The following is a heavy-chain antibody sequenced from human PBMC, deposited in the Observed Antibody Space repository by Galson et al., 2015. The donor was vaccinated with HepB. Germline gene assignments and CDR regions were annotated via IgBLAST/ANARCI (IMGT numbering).Heavy chain of an antibody. CDR3: ARGAKWDLQGNYFDY. D-gene: IGHD1-26*01. CDR1: GYTFTRYY. J-gene: IGHJ4*02. CDR2: INPSGATT. V-gene: IGHV1-46*01. Sequence: QSGAEVKRPGASVKVSCKASGYTFTRYYMHWVRQAPGQGLEWMGIINPSGATTSYAQKFQGRVTMTRDTSTSTVYMELSSLRSEDTAVYNCARGAKWDLQGNYFDYWGQGTLVTVSS.